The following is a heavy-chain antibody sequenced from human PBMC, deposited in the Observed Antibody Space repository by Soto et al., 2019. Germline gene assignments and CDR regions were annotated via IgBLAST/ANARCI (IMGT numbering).Heavy chain of an antibody. CDR1: GFTFSNYE. CDR2: ISLSGSTI. D-gene: IGHD1-26*01. J-gene: IGHJ4*02. V-gene: IGHV3-48*03. CDR3: ARESFSASPNFFDY. Sequence: GGSLRLSCAASGFTFSNYEMNWVRQAPGKGLEWVSYISLSGSTIYYADSVKGRFTISRDDAKDSLYLEMDSLRADDTAVYYCARESFSASPNFFDYWGQGTLVTV.